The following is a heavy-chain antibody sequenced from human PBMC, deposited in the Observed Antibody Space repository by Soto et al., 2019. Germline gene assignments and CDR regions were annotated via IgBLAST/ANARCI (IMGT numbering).Heavy chain of an antibody. Sequence: QVQLQESGPGLVKPSETLSLTCTVSGGSITNYYCSWFRQPPGKGLEWIGYINYDGYSAYNLSLKRRVTLSMDASKTQFSLMLESVTATEPAVYYCARPGFGPLHGLVDVWGPGTTVIVSS. CDR1: GGSITNYY. V-gene: IGHV4-59*08. J-gene: IGHJ6*02. D-gene: IGHD3-10*01. CDR2: INYDGYS. CDR3: ARPGFGPLHGLVDV.